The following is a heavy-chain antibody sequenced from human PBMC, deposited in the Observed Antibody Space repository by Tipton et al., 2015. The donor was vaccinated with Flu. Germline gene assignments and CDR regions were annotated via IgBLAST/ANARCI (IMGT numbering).Heavy chain of an antibody. V-gene: IGHV4-61*02. D-gene: IGHD1-26*01. CDR1: GGSISSGRYY. CDR2: IYTSGST. CDR3: ARDHRWELHAFDI. Sequence: TLSLTCTVSGGSISSGRYYWSWIRQPAGKGLEWIGRIYTSGSTNYNPSLKSRVTISVDTSKNQFSLKLSSVTAADTAVYYCARDHRWELHAFDIWGQGTMVTVSS. J-gene: IGHJ3*02.